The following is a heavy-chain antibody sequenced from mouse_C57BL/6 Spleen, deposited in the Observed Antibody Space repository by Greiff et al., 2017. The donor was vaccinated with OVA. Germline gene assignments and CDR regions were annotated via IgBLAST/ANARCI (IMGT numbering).Heavy chain of an antibody. CDR3: ARDGSENFDY. D-gene: IGHD1-1*01. Sequence: EVKLQESGGGLVKPGGSLKLSCAASGFTFSDYGMHWVRQAPEKGLEWVAYISSGSSTIYYADTVKGRFTISRDNAKNTLFPQMTSLRSEDTAMYYCARDGSENFDYWGQGTTLTVSS. V-gene: IGHV5-17*01. J-gene: IGHJ2*01. CDR1: GFTFSDYG. CDR2: ISSGSSTI.